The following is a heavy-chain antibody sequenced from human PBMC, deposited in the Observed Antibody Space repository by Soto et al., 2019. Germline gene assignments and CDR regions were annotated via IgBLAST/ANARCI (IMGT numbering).Heavy chain of an antibody. V-gene: IGHV4-39*01. CDR2: IYYSGST. CDR1: GGSISSSSYY. D-gene: IGHD5-12*01. CDR3: KREVATITPYYFDY. Sequence: SETLSLTCTVSGGSISSSSYYWGWIRQPPGKGLEWIGSIYYSGSTYYNPSLKSRVTISVDTSKNQFSLKLSSVTAADTAVYYCKREVATITPYYFDYWGQGTLVTVSS. J-gene: IGHJ4*02.